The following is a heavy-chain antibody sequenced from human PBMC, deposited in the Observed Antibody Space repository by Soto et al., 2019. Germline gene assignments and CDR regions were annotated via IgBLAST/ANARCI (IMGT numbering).Heavy chain of an antibody. J-gene: IGHJ6*02. CDR3: AKRGTLTGAQEAVDV. CDR1: RGSINNAEDN. V-gene: IGHV4-30-4*08. CDR2: ITYSGNT. D-gene: IGHD1-26*01. Sequence: SETLSLTCTVSRGSINNAEDNWTWIRQPPGKGLDYIGYITYSGNTFDNSSLKSRIKMSVYTSKNQFSLRLTSVTAAGTAVYYCAKRGTLTGAQEAVDVWGQGTTVTVSS.